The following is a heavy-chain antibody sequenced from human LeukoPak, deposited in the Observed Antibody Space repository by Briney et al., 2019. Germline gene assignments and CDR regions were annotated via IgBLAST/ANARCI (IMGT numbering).Heavy chain of an antibody. CDR3: ARYIPPYYYDSSGYYHAFDI. D-gene: IGHD3-22*01. J-gene: IGHJ3*02. Sequence: SETLSLTCAVYGGSFSGYYWSWIRQPPGKGLEWIGEINHSGSTNYNPSLKSRVTISVGTSKNQFSLKLSSVTAADTAVYYCARYIPPYYYDSSGYYHAFDIWGQGTMVTVSS. CDR2: INHSGST. CDR1: GGSFSGYY. V-gene: IGHV4-34*01.